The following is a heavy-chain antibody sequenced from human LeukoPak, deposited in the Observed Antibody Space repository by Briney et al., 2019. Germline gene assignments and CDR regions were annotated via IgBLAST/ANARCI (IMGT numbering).Heavy chain of an antibody. CDR2: IYKSGNT. V-gene: IGHV4-39*02. D-gene: IGHD3-3*01. Sequence: SETLSLTCILSVGSVRSSTYSWVWIRQPPGKGLEWIGSIYKSGNTYYNQSFKSRVTISVDTSKNHFSLKLSSVTAADTAVYYCAAGSTIFGVLIMGSWFDPWGQGTLVTVSS. CDR3: AAGSTIFGVLIMGSWFDP. CDR1: VGSVRSSTYS. J-gene: IGHJ5*02.